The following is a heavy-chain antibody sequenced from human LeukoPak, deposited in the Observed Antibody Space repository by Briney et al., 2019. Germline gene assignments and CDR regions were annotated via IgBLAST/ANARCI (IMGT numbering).Heavy chain of an antibody. D-gene: IGHD3-22*01. J-gene: IGHJ5*02. V-gene: IGHV4-59*01. CDR1: GGSISSYY. CDR3: ARVYSSGSNWFDP. CDR2: IYYSGST. Sequence: SETLFLTCTVSGGSISSYYWSWIRQPPGKGLEWIGYIYYSGSTNYNPSLKSRVTISVDTSKNQFSLKLSSVTAADTAVYYCARVYSSGSNWFDPWGQGTLVTVSS.